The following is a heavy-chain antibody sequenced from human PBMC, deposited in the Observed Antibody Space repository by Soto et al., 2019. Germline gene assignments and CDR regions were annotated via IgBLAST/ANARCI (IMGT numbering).Heavy chain of an antibody. D-gene: IGHD3-10*01. V-gene: IGHV1-58*01. CDR1: GFTFTSSA. J-gene: IGHJ4*02. Sequence: PGPQVKVSCKASGFTFTSSAVQWVRQARGQRLEWIGWIVVGSGNTNYAQKFQERVTITRDMSTSTAYMELSSLRSEDTAVYYCAADYGSGSYYMVFDYWGQGTLVTVSS. CDR3: AADYGSGSYYMVFDY. CDR2: IVVGSGNT.